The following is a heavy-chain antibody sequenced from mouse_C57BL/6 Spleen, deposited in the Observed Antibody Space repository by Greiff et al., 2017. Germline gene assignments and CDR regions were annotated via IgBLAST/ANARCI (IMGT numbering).Heavy chain of an antibody. Sequence: VQLQQSGPELVKPGASVKISCKASGYSFTGYYMNWVKQSPEKSLEWIGEINPSTGGTTYNQKFKAKATLTVDKSSSTAYMQLKGLTSEDSAVYYCARNGYYAMDYWGQGTSVTVSS. J-gene: IGHJ4*01. V-gene: IGHV1-42*01. CDR3: ARNGYYAMDY. CDR1: GYSFTGYY. CDR2: INPSTGGT.